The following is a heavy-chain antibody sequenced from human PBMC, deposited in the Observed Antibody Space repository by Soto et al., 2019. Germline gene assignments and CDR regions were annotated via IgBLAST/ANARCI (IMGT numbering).Heavy chain of an antibody. V-gene: IGHV4-4*07. CDR2: VYATGTT. CDR1: GGSISKFY. Sequence: PSETLSLTCNVSGGSISKFYWAWIRKTAGNGLEWMGRVYATGTTDYNPSLRSRVAMSVDISKKTFSLRLRSVTGADSGVYYCVTDRPKSLRDCFDPWGQGILVTVSS. CDR3: VTDRPKSLRDCFDP. J-gene: IGHJ5*02.